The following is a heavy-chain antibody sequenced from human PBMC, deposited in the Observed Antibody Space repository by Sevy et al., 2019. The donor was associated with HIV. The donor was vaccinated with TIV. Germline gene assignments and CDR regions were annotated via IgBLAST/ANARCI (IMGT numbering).Heavy chain of an antibody. V-gene: IGHV1-18*04. D-gene: IGHD3-10*01. CDR1: GYTFTSYG. J-gene: IGHJ4*02. Sequence: ASVKVSCKASGYTFTSYGISWVRQAPGQGLEWMGWISAYNGNTNYAQKLQGRVTMTTDTSTSTAYMGLRSLGSDDTAVYYCARGGRMVRGVIMLVYFDYWGQGTLVTVSS. CDR3: ARGGRMVRGVIMLVYFDY. CDR2: ISAYNGNT.